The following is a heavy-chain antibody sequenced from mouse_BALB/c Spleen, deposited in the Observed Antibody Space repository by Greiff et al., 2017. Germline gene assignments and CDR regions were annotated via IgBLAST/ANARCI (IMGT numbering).Heavy chain of an antibody. Sequence: LQESGAELAKPGASVKMSCKASGYTFTSYWMHWVKQRPGQGLEWIGYINPSTGYTEYNQKFKDKATLTADKSSSTAYMQLSSLTSEDSAVYYCARFFYYRQYYFDYWGQGTTLTVSS. J-gene: IGHJ2*01. D-gene: IGHD2-14*01. CDR1: GYTFTSYW. CDR3: ARFFYYRQYYFDY. V-gene: IGHV1-7*01. CDR2: INPSTGYT.